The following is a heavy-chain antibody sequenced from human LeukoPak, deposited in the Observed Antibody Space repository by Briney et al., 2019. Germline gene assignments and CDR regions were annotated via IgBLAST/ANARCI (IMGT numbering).Heavy chain of an antibody. J-gene: IGHJ5*02. D-gene: IGHD3-3*01. CDR2: ISPSGGST. CDR3: AASITIFGVWFDP. V-gene: IGHV1-46*03. CDR1: GYTFTSYY. Sequence: ASVKVSCKASGYTFTSYYMHWVRQAPGQGLEWMGIISPSGGSTSYAQKFQGRVTMTRDTSTSTVYMELSSLRSEDTAVYYCAASITIFGVWFDPWGQGTLVTVSS.